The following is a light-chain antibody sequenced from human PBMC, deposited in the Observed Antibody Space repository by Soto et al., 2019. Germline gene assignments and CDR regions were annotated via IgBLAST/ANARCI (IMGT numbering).Light chain of an antibody. J-gene: IGKJ2*01. V-gene: IGKV3-20*01. CDR3: QHYGTSPYT. Sequence: IVLTQSPGTLSLSPGERATLSCRASQSVSSNYLAWYQQKPGQAPRLLIYGASSRATAIPDRFSGSGSGADFTLTISRLEPEDFAVYYCQHYGTSPYTFGQGTKLEIK. CDR1: QSVSSNY. CDR2: GAS.